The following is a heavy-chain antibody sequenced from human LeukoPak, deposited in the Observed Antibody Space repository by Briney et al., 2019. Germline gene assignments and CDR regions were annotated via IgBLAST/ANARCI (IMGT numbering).Heavy chain of an antibody. D-gene: IGHD2-2*02. V-gene: IGHV3-30-3*01. CDR1: GFTFSSYA. Sequence: GGSLRLSCAASGFTFSSYAMHWVRQAPGKGLEWVAVISYDGSNKYYADSVKGRFTISRDNSKNTLYLQMNSLRAEGTAVYYCARSYCSSTSCYTFFDYWGQGTLVTVSS. CDR2: ISYDGSNK. J-gene: IGHJ4*02. CDR3: ARSYCSSTSCYTFFDY.